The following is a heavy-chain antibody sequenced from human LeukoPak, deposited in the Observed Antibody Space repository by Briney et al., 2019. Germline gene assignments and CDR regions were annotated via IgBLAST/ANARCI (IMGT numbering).Heavy chain of an antibody. D-gene: IGHD1-26*01. V-gene: IGHV4-34*01. CDR2: INHSGST. J-gene: IGHJ6*02. CDR3: ARGQDRYSGTYSSQRVYYYYYGMDV. Sequence: SETLSLTYAVYGGSFSGYYWSWIRQPPGKGLEWIGEINHSGSTNYNPSLKSRVTISVDTSKNQFSLKLSSVTAADTAVYYCARGQDRYSGTYSSQRVYYYYYGMDVWGQGTTVTVSS. CDR1: GGSFSGYY.